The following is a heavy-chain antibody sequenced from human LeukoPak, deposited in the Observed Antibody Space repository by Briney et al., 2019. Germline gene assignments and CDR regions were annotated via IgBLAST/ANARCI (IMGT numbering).Heavy chain of an antibody. Sequence: GGSLRLSCAASGFTFSSYTMNWVRQAPGKGLEWVSSISGSSDYIYFADSMKGRFTISRDNAKNSLYLQMNSLSAEDSAVYYCAKDEGSGWYTGFWVFDIWGQGKMVTVSS. CDR2: ISGSSDYI. CDR3: AKDEGSGWYTGFWVFDI. D-gene: IGHD6-19*01. CDR1: GFTFSSYT. J-gene: IGHJ3*02. V-gene: IGHV3-21*01.